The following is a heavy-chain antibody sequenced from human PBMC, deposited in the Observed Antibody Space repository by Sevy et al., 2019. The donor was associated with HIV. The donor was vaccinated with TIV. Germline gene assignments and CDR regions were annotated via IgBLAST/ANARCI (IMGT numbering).Heavy chain of an antibody. CDR2: ISSSSSTI. CDR1: GFTFSSYS. V-gene: IGHV3-48*02. J-gene: IGHJ3*02. Sequence: GGCLRLSCAASGFTFSSYSMNWVRQAPGKGLEWVSYISSSSSTIYYADSVKGRFTISRDNAKNSLYLQMNSLRDEDTAVYYCARAHVLRYFDWLLSGAFDIWGQGTMVTVSS. D-gene: IGHD3-9*01. CDR3: ARAHVLRYFDWLLSGAFDI.